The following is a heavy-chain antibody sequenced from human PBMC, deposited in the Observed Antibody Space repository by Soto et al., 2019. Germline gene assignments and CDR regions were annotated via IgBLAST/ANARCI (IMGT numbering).Heavy chain of an antibody. D-gene: IGHD1-26*01. J-gene: IGHJ4*02. CDR3: AKEGGLSGSYYISSSYYFDY. V-gene: IGHV3-30*18. CDR2: ISYDGSNT. Sequence: QVQLVESGGGVVQPGRSLRLSCAASGFTFSSYGMHWVRQAPGKGLEWVAIISYDGSNTYYADSVKGRFTISRDNSKNTLYLHMTRLRAEDTSVYYCAKEGGLSGSYYISSSYYFDYWGQGSLVTVSS. CDR1: GFTFSSYG.